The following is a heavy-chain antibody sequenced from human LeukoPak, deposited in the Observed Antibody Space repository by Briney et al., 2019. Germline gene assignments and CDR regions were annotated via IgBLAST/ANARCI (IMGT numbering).Heavy chain of an antibody. CDR2: IKSKTDGGTT. Sequence: GGSLRLSCAASGFTFSNAWMSWVRQAPGKGLEWVGRIKSKTDGGTTDYAAPVKGRFTISRDNSKNTLYLQMNSLRAEDTAVYYCARDPVVVVPANYFDYWGQGTLVTVSS. J-gene: IGHJ4*02. V-gene: IGHV3-15*01. CDR3: ARDPVVVVPANYFDY. D-gene: IGHD2-2*01. CDR1: GFTFSNAW.